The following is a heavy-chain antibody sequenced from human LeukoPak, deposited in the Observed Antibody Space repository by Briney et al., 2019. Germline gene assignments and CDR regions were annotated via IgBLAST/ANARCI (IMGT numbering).Heavy chain of an antibody. Sequence: GGSLRLSCAASGFTFSSYAMNWVRQAPGKGLEWVSAISGSGGGTYYADSVKGRLTISRDNSNNTLYLQMNSLRAEDTAVYYCAKRSSGNSGPLDYWGQGILVTVSS. CDR1: GFTFSSYA. D-gene: IGHD2/OR15-2a*01. J-gene: IGHJ4*02. CDR2: ISGSGGGT. V-gene: IGHV3-23*01. CDR3: AKRSSGNSGPLDY.